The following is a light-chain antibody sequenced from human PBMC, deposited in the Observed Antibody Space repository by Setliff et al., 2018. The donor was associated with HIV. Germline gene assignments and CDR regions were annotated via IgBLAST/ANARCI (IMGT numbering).Light chain of an antibody. Sequence: QSVLTQPASVSGSPGQSITISCTGTSSDVGGYNYVSWYQQHPGKAPKLMIYDVSNRPSGVSDRFSGSKSGNTASLTISGLQAEDDADYYCSSYTSSSTVLFGGGTKVT. J-gene: IGLJ2*01. CDR1: SSDVGGYNY. CDR2: DVS. CDR3: SSYTSSSTVL. V-gene: IGLV2-14*03.